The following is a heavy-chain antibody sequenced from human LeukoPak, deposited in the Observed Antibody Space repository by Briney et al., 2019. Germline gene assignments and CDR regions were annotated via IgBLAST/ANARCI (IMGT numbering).Heavy chain of an antibody. CDR1: GYTFAGYY. D-gene: IGHD6-13*01. V-gene: IGHV1-2*06. Sequence: ASVKVSCKASGYTFAGYYMHWVRQAPGQGLEWMGRINPNTGGTDYAQEFQGRVTLTRDTSISTAYMELSRLTSDDTAVYYCARGYQAAFDIWGQGTMVTVSS. J-gene: IGHJ3*02. CDR3: ARGYQAAFDI. CDR2: INPNTGGT.